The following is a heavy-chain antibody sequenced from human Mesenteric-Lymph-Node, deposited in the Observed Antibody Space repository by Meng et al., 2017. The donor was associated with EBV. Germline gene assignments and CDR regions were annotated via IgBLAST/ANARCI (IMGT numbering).Heavy chain of an antibody. Sequence: QVQLQESGPGLVKPSGXXXXXRXVSGGSISSSNWWSWVRQPPGKGLEWIGEIHQSGSTNYNPSLKSRVTISIDKSKNQFSLRLTSVTAADTALYYCARSFVVLPVIAPYFDYWGQGTLVTVSS. V-gene: IGHV4-4*02. CDR1: GGSISSSNW. CDR2: IHQSGST. CDR3: ARSFVVLPVIAPYFDY. J-gene: IGHJ4*02. D-gene: IGHD2-2*01.